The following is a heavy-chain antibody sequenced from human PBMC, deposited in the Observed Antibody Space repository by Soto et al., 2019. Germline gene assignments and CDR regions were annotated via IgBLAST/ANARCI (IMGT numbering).Heavy chain of an antibody. D-gene: IGHD4-17*01. J-gene: IGHJ4*02. CDR1: GGSFSGYY. CDR2: INHSGST. CDR3: ASGYGDQLYYFDY. Sequence: PSETPSLTCAVYGGSFSGYYWSWIRQPPGKGLEWIGEINHSGSTNYNPSLRSRVTISVDTSKNQFSLKLSSVTAADTAVYYCASGYGDQLYYFDYWGQGTLVTVSS. V-gene: IGHV4-34*01.